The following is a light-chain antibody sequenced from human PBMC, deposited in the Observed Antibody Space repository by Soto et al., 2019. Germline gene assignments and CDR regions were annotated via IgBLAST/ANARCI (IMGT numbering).Light chain of an antibody. CDR1: NSNIGAGYD. Sequence: QSVLTQPPSVSGAPGQRVTISCTGCNSNIGAGYDVHWYLQLPGTAPKLLVYTNNNRPSGVPDRFSGSKSGTSASLAITGLQAEDEADYYCQSYDSRLSAYVFGSGTKLTVL. V-gene: IGLV1-40*01. CDR3: QSYDSRLSAYV. CDR2: TNN. J-gene: IGLJ1*01.